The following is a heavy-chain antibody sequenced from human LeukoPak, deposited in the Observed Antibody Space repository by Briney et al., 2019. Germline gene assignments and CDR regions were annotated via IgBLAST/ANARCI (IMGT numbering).Heavy chain of an antibody. Sequence: QAGGSLRLSCAASGFTFSSYWMSWVRQAPGEGLEWVANIKQDGSEKYYVDSVKGRFTISRDNAKNSLYLQMNSLRAEDTAVYYCARGGEVVITPYYFDYWGQGTLVTVSS. CDR3: ARGGEVVITPYYFDY. J-gene: IGHJ4*02. CDR1: GFTFSSYW. V-gene: IGHV3-7*01. D-gene: IGHD3-22*01. CDR2: IKQDGSEK.